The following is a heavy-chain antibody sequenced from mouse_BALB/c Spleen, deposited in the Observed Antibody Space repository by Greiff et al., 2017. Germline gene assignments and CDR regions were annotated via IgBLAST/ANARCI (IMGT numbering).Heavy chain of an antibody. CDR1: GYTFTDYN. J-gene: IGHJ2*01. V-gene: IGHV1S29*02. Sequence: EVQLQQSGPELVKPGASVKISCKASGYTFTDYNMHWVKQSHGKSLEWIGYIYPYNGGTGYNQKFKSKATLTVDNSSSTAYMELRSLTSEDTAVYYCARSYPYYGNYFDYWGQGTTLTVSS. D-gene: IGHD2-10*01. CDR2: IYPYNGGT. CDR3: ARSYPYYGNYFDY.